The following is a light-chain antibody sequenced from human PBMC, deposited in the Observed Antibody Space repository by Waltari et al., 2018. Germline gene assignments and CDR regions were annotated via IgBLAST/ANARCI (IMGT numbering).Light chain of an antibody. J-gene: IGKJ4*01. CDR3: QQSYTTPLT. V-gene: IGKV4-1*01. CDR2: WAS. Sequence: SLLYRPNDHNYLPWYQRKPGQPPKLLISWASTRESGVPDRFSGSGSGTDFTLTISSLQAEDVAVYYCQQSYTTPLTFGGGTRVEIK. CDR1: SLLYRPNDHNY.